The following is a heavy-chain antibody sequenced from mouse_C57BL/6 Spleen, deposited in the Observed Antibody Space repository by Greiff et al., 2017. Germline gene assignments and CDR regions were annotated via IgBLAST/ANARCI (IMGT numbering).Heavy chain of an antibody. D-gene: IGHD2-3*01. V-gene: IGHV1-81*01. Sequence: QVQLQQSGAELARPGASVKLSCKASGYTFTSYGISWVKQRTGQGLEWIGGLYPRSGNTYYNEKFKGKATLTADKSSSTAYMELRSLTSEDSAVYFCARLDGGTWFAYWGQGTLVTVSA. CDR2: LYPRSGNT. CDR3: ARLDGGTWFAY. CDR1: GYTFTSYG. J-gene: IGHJ3*01.